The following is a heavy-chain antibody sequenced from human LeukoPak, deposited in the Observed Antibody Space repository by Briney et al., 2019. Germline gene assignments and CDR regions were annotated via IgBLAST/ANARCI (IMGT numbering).Heavy chain of an antibody. Sequence: GRSLRLSCAASGFTSSSYGMHWVRQAPGKGLEWVAVIWYDGSNKYYADSVKGRFTISRDNSKNTLYLQMNSLRAEDTAVYYCARTLALYGSGSFFDFWGQGTLVTVSS. CDR2: IWYDGSNK. J-gene: IGHJ4*02. CDR1: GFTSSSYG. D-gene: IGHD3-10*01. V-gene: IGHV3-33*01. CDR3: ARTLALYGSGSFFDF.